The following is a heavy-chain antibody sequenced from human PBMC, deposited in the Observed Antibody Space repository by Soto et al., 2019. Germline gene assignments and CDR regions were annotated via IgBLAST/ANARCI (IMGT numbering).Heavy chain of an antibody. Sequence: PGGSLRLSCAASGFTFSSYAMHWVRQAPGKGLEWVAVISYDGSNKYYADSVKGRFTISRDNSKNTLYLQMNSLRAEDTAVYYCARVGYLPTWIDYWGQGTLVTVSS. D-gene: IGHD5-18*01. V-gene: IGHV3-30-3*01. CDR3: ARVGYLPTWIDY. CDR1: GFTFSSYA. J-gene: IGHJ4*02. CDR2: ISYDGSNK.